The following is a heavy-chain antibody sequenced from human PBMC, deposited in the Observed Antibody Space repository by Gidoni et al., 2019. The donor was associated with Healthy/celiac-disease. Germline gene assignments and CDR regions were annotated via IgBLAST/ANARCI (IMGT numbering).Heavy chain of an antibody. D-gene: IGHD3-10*01. CDR1: GGSISSSNW. CDR3: SREDQGIWFRGGGKFDY. CDR2: IYHSGST. Sequence: QVQLQESGPGLVKPAGSLSLTCAVSGGSISSSNWWRWVRQPPGRGREWIGEIYHSGSTNYNPSLNGRVTISVAKSNNQFSLKLSSVTAAATAVDYCSREDQGIWFRGGGKFDYWGQGTLVTVSS. V-gene: IGHV4-4*02. J-gene: IGHJ4*02.